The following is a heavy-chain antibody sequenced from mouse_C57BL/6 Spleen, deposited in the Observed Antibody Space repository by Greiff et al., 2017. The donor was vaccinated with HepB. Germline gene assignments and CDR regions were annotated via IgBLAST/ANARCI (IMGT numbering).Heavy chain of an antibody. CDR1: GFTFSSYG. V-gene: IGHV5-6*02. CDR2: IRSGGSYT. Sequence: DVKLVESGGDLVKPGGSLKLSCAASGFTFSSYGMSWVRQTPDKRLEWVATIRSGGSYTYYPDSVKGRFTIFRDNAKHTLYLQMSSLKSGDIALYACARQGGSSFYAMDYWGKGTSVTVSS. CDR3: ARQGGSSFYAMDY. D-gene: IGHD1-1*01. J-gene: IGHJ4*01.